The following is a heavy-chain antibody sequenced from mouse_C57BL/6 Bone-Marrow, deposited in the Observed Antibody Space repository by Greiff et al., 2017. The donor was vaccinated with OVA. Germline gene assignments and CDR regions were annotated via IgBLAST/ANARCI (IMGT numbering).Heavy chain of an antibody. J-gene: IGHJ3*01. CDR3: AIPRFAY. Sequence: EVKVVESGGCLVKPGGSLKLSCAASGFTFSDYGMHWVRQAPEKGLEWVAYISSGSSTIYYADTVKGRFTISRDNAKNTLFLQMTSLRSEDTAMYYCAIPRFAYWGQGTLVTVSA. CDR1: GFTFSDYG. V-gene: IGHV5-17*01. CDR2: ISSGSSTI.